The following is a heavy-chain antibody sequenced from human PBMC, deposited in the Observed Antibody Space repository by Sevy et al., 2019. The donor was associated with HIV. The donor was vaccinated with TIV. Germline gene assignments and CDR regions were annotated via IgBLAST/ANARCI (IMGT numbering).Heavy chain of an antibody. CDR1: GASISRSYW. Sequence: ETLSLTCSVSGASISRSYWWTWVRQAPGKGLEWVSYISTGSGNIYYADSVKGRFTISRDNAKNSLYLQMNSLTAEDTAVYYCARGGGLDFWGQGTLVTVSS. CDR2: ISTGSGNI. CDR3: ARGGGLDF. D-gene: IGHD3-10*01. V-gene: IGHV3-48*01. J-gene: IGHJ4*02.